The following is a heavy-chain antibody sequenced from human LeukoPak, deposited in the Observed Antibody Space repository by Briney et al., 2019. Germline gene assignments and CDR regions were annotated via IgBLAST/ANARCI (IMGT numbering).Heavy chain of an antibody. V-gene: IGHV4-59*01. J-gene: IGHJ4*02. CDR1: GGSICSYY. Sequence: SETLSLTCTVSGGSICSYYWSWIRQPPGKGLEWIGYIYYSGSTNYNPSLKSRVTISVDTSKNQFSLKLSSVTAADTAVYYCATYSGSYEMGSYYFDYWGQGTLVTVSS. CDR2: IYYSGST. D-gene: IGHD1-26*01. CDR3: ATYSGSYEMGSYYFDY.